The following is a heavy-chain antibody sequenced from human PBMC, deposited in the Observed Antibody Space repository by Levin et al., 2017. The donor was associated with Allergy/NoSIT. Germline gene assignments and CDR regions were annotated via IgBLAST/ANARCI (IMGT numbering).Heavy chain of an antibody. J-gene: IGHJ1*01. CDR1: GYIFNNYG. D-gene: IGHD3/OR15-3a*01. CDR2: INTYHGNT. Sequence: ASVKVSCKASGYIFNNYGIIWVRQAPGQGLEWVGWINTYHGNTNYAQTVQGRVTLTRDTSTSTAYLELSSLTSDDTAVYYCAREKDSRCEWTGEDYWGQGTLVTVSS. V-gene: IGHV1-18*01. CDR3: AREKDSRCEWTGEDY.